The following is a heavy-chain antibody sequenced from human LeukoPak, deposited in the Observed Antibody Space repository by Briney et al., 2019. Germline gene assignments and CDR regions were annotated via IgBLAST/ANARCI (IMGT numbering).Heavy chain of an antibody. J-gene: IGHJ4*02. Sequence: PSQTLSLTCAVSGGSISSGGYSWSWIRQPPGKGLECIGYIYHSGSTYYNPSLKSRVTISVDRSKNQFSLKLSSVTAADTAVYYCARGADYYDSSGYSQPYYFDYWGQGTLVTVSS. CDR3: ARGADYYDSSGYSQPYYFDY. CDR2: IYHSGST. CDR1: GGSISSGGYS. V-gene: IGHV4-30-2*01. D-gene: IGHD3-22*01.